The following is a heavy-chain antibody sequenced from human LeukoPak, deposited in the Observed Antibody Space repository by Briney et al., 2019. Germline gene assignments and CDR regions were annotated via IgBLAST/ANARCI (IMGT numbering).Heavy chain of an antibody. V-gene: IGHV3-21*01. CDR3: ARGYVVGADFDY. J-gene: IGHJ4*02. CDR1: GFTFSSYS. Sequence: GGSLRLSCAASGFTFSSYSMNWVRQAPGKGLEWVSSISSSSSYIYYADSVKGRFTISRDNAKNSLYLRMNSLRAEDTAVYYCARGYVVGADFDYWGQGTLVTVSS. CDR2: ISSSSSYI. D-gene: IGHD1-26*01.